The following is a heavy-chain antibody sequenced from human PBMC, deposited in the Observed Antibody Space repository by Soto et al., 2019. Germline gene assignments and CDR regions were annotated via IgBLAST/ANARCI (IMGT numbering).Heavy chain of an antibody. CDR2: IYYSGST. Sequence: QVQLQESGPGLVKPSETLSLTCTVSGGSVSSGSYYWSWIRQPPGKGLEWIGYIYYSGSTNYNPSLKSRVTISVDTSKNLFSLKLSSVTAADTAVYYCARGIEGWYQCRYYYGMDVWGQGTTVTVSS. D-gene: IGHD6-19*01. V-gene: IGHV4-61*01. J-gene: IGHJ6*02. CDR1: GGSVSSGSYY. CDR3: ARGIEGWYQCRYYYGMDV.